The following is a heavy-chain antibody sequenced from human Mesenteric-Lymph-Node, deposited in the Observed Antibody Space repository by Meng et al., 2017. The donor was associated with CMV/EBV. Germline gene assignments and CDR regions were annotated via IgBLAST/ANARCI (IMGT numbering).Heavy chain of an antibody. J-gene: IGHJ6*02. CDR2: IYYSGST. V-gene: IGHV4-30-4*08. CDR1: GGSFSGYY. D-gene: IGHD4-17*01. Sequence: SETLSLTCAVYGGSFSGYYWSWIRQPPGKGLEWIGYIYYSGSTYYNPSLKSRVTISVDTSKNQFSLRLSSVTAADTAVYYCARGNGDETYYYYYGVDVWGQGTTVTVSS. CDR3: ARGNGDETYYYYYGVDV.